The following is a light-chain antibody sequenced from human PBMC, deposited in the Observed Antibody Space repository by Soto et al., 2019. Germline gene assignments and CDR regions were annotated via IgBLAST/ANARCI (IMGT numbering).Light chain of an antibody. V-gene: IGLV1-44*01. J-gene: IGLJ2*01. CDR2: NND. CDR1: DSNIGYNS. CDR3: ASWDDSLSGFVV. Sequence: QSVLTQPPSTSGAPGQRVTISCSGGDSNIGYNSVNWYQHLPGTAPKLLIYNNDQRPSGVPDRFSASKSGTSASLAISGLQSEDEAEYYGASWDDSLSGFVVFGGGTKLTVL.